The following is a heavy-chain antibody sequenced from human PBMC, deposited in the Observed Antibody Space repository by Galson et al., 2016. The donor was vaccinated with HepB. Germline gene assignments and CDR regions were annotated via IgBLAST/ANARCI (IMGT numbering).Heavy chain of an antibody. Sequence: ETLSLTCTVSGGSIRNFYWSWIRQPAGKGLEWMGRIYTSGSTNHNPSLKSRLSMSVDKSKNQFSLKMNSVTAADTAVYYCAREINHGYSSARVDLWGRGTLVTVSS. CDR2: IYTSGST. CDR1: GGSIRNFY. CDR3: AREINHGYSSARVDL. J-gene: IGHJ2*01. V-gene: IGHV4-4*07. D-gene: IGHD6-19*01.